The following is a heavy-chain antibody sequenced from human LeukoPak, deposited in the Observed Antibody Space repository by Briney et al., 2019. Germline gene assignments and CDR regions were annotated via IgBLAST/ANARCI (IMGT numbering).Heavy chain of an antibody. Sequence: PSETLSLTCTVSGGSISGYYWSWIRQPPGKGLDWIAFIYYTGSTNYNPPLKSRVTISVDTSKNQFSLKLTSVTAADTAVYYCARGGTGKANWFDPWGQGTLVTVSS. CDR1: GGSISGYY. CDR3: ARGGTGKANWFDP. CDR2: IYYTGST. V-gene: IGHV4-59*01. D-gene: IGHD1-1*01. J-gene: IGHJ5*02.